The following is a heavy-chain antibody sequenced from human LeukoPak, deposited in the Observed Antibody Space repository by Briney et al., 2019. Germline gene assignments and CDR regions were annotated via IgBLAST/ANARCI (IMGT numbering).Heavy chain of an antibody. CDR1: GRSFRGYY. J-gene: IGHJ4*02. V-gene: IGHV4-34*01. CDR3: ARMYYFGSGSLKD. D-gene: IGHD3-10*01. Sequence: PSETLSLTYAVYGRSFRGYYGSWIRQPPGKGLEWIGEINHSGSTNYNPSLESRVTISLDTSKTQFSLNLTSVTAADTAVYYCARMYYFGSGSLKDWGQGTLVTVSS. CDR2: INHSGST.